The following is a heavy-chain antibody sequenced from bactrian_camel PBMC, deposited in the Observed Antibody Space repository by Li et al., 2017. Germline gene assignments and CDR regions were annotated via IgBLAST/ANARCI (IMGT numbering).Heavy chain of an antibody. CDR3: GAGRYCSLSYINI. V-gene: IGHV3S53*01. D-gene: IGHD1*01. CDR1: NTRSDYC. CDR2: IDTEGRT. Sequence: VQLVESGGGSVQPGGSLRLSCVRNTRSDYCMGWFRQAPGKEREGIASIDTEGRTTYADSVKDCFTISQDTTNDTLYLEMNNLDVSDTADYYCGAGRYCSLSYINIWGQGTQVTVS. J-gene: IGHJ4*01.